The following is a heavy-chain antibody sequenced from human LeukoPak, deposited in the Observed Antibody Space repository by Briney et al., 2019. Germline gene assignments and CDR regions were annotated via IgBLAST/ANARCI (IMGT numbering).Heavy chain of an antibody. CDR1: GFTFSSYT. D-gene: IGHD3-9*01. V-gene: IGHV3-64D*06. J-gene: IGHJ4*02. Sequence: PGGSLRLSCSAPGFTFSSYTIHWARQAPGKGLEFVSAITNNGGNTYYADSVKGRFTISRDNSKNTVYIHMSTLRAENTAVYYCVIVRGYFDSSGSDYWGQGTLVTVSS. CDR3: VIVRGYFDSSGSDY. CDR2: ITNNGGNT.